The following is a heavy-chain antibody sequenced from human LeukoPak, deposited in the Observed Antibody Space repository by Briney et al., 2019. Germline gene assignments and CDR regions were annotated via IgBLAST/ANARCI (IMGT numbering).Heavy chain of an antibody. D-gene: IGHD4-17*01. CDR3: ARVTTTVTYYYYYYYMDV. CDR1: GFTVSANY. Sequence: PWGSLRLSCAASGFTVSANYITWVRQAPGKGLEWVSVIYSGGSTYYADSVKGRFTISRDNSKNTLYLQMNSLRAEDTAVYYCARVTTTVTYYYYYYYMDVWGKGTTVAVSS. CDR2: IYSGGST. V-gene: IGHV3-53*01. J-gene: IGHJ6*03.